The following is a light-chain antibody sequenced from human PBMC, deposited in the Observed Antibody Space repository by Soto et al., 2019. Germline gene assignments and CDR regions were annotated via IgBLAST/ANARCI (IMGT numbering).Light chain of an antibody. CDR1: SSDIGAYNY. V-gene: IGLV2-14*01. CDR3: SSYTSTSTLYV. J-gene: IGLJ1*01. Sequence: QSALTQPASVSGSPGQSITISCIGTSSDIGAYNYVSWYQQHPGKVPKLMIYEVTNRPSGLSNRFSGSKSGNTASLTISGLQTEDEADYFCSSYTSTSTLYVFGTGNKLTVL. CDR2: EVT.